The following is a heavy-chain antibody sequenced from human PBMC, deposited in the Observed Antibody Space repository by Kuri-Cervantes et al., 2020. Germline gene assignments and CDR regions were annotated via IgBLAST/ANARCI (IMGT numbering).Heavy chain of an antibody. V-gene: IGHV3-66*01. CDR2: IYSGGST. J-gene: IGHJ6*02. CDR3: ARRDYYYGMDV. CDR1: GFTVSSNY. Sequence: GGSLRLSCAASGFTVSSNYMSWVRQAPGKGLEWVSVIYSGGSTYYEDSVKGRFTISRDNSKNTLYLQMDSLRAEDTAVYYCARRDYYYGMDVWGQGTTVTVSS.